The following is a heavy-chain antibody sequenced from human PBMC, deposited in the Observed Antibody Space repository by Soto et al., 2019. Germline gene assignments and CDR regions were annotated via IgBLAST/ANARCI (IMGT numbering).Heavy chain of an antibody. CDR3: AAWAEGATEVH. V-gene: IGHV3-33*01. Sequence: QVQLVESGGGVVQPGRSLRLSCETSGFSFSVYGMHWVRQAPGKGLEWVAGIWYDASKQFYAASVEGRFTISRDNSKAILYLQMNSLRAEDTAVYYCAAWAEGATEVHWGQGTLVTVSS. D-gene: IGHD2-15*01. CDR2: IWYDASKQ. CDR1: GFSFSVYG. J-gene: IGHJ4*02.